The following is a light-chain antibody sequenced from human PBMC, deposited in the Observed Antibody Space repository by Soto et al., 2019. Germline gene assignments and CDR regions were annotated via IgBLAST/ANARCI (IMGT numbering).Light chain of an antibody. CDR3: CSYTSSSTPVV. CDR2: DVS. Sequence: QSALTQPASVSGSPGQSITISCTGTSSDVGGYNYVSWYQQHPGKAPKLMIYDVSNRPSGVSNRFPGSKSGNTASLTISGLQAEDKADYYCCSYTSSSTPVVFGGGTKLTVL. J-gene: IGLJ2*01. V-gene: IGLV2-14*03. CDR1: SSDVGGYNY.